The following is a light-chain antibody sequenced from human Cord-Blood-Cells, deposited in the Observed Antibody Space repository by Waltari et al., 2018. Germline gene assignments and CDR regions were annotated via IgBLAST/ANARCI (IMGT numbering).Light chain of an antibody. CDR1: ALPKQY. CDR3: QSADSSGTYYV. V-gene: IGLV3-25*03. Sequence: SYELTQPPSVSVSPGQTARITCSGDALPKQYADWYQQKPGQAPVLVIYKDSERPPGIPERFSGSSSGTTVTLTISGVQAEDEADYYCQSADSSGTYYVFGTGTKVTVL. J-gene: IGLJ1*01. CDR2: KDS.